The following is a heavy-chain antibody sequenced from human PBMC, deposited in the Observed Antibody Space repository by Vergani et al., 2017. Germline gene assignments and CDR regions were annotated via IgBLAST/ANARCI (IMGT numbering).Heavy chain of an antibody. Sequence: QVHLVESGGGVVQPGRSLRLSCVVSGFTSSYYGMHWVRQAPGQGLEWVAVISYDGTQKYYEDSVKGRFTISRDNSKSTLYLQMNSLRTEDTAVYYCATKSCGTPGCQIGYFREWGQGTLVTVSS. CDR2: ISYDGTQK. CDR1: GFTSSYYG. CDR3: ATKSCGTPGCQIGYFRE. V-gene: IGHV3-30*03. J-gene: IGHJ1*01. D-gene: IGHD1-1*01.